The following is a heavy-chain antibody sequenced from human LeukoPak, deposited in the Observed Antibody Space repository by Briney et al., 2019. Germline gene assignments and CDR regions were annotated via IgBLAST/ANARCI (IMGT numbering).Heavy chain of an antibody. J-gene: IGHJ5*02. V-gene: IGHV1-8*01. Sequence: ASVKVSCKASGYTFTSYDINWVPQATGQGLEWMGWMNPNSGHTGYAQKFQGRVTMTRNTSISTAYMELSRLRSVDTAVYYCARGPRYCSGGSCLDPWAQGTLVTVFS. CDR3: ARGPRYCSGGSCLDP. CDR2: MNPNSGHT. CDR1: GYTFTSYD. D-gene: IGHD2-15*01.